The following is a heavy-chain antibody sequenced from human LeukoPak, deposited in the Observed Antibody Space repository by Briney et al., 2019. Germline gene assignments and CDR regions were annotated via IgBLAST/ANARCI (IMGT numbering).Heavy chain of an antibody. V-gene: IGHV3-30*02. D-gene: IGHD4-23*01. CDR3: AKDLGNSFDY. CDR2: IQYDGSDK. J-gene: IGHJ4*02. CDR1: GFTFSGYG. Sequence: GGSLRLSCAASGFTFSGYGMHWVRQAPGKGLEWVAFIQYDGSDKYYADSVKGRFTISRDNSENTLYLQMNSLRAEDTAVYYCAKDLGNSFDYWGQGTLVTVSS.